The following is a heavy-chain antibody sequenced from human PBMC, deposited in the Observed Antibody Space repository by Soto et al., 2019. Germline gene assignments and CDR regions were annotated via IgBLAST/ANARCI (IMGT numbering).Heavy chain of an antibody. J-gene: IGHJ4*02. V-gene: IGHV3-49*04. CDR3: TRDRTTVNPPFDY. CDR1: GFIFGDYA. CDR2: IRSKAYGETT. D-gene: IGHD4-4*01. Sequence: GGSLRLSCKASGFIFGDYAMSWVRQAPGKGLEWVGFIRSKAYGETTKYAASVKGRLIISRDDFKSIAYLQMNSLKTEDTAVYYCTRDRTTVNPPFDYWGQGTLVTVSS.